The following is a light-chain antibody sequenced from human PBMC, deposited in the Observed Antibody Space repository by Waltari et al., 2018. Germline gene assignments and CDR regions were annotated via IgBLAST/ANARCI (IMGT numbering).Light chain of an antibody. CDR2: EVS. CDR3: SSYTPSSAPGV. CDR1: DSDVGAYDF. V-gene: IGLV2-14*01. J-gene: IGLJ1*01. Sequence: QSALTQPASVSGSPGQSITISCSGTDSDVGAYDFVSWYQQHPGKAPPLIIYEVSNRPSGISNRFSASKSGNTASLTISGLQAEDEADYYCSSYTPSSAPGVFGTGTRVTVL.